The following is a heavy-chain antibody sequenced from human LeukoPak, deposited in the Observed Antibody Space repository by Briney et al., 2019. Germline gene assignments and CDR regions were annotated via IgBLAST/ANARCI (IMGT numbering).Heavy chain of an antibody. D-gene: IGHD6-19*01. CDR3: ARDHIAVAGTTGGFDP. CDR1: GGSISSSSYY. V-gene: IGHV4-39*07. CDR2: IYYSGST. Sequence: SETLSLTCTVSGGSISSSSYYWGWIRQPPGKGLEWIGSIYYSGSTYYNPSLKSRVTISVDTSKNQFSLKLSSVTAAGTAVYYCARDHIAVAGTTGGFDPWGQGTLVTVSS. J-gene: IGHJ5*02.